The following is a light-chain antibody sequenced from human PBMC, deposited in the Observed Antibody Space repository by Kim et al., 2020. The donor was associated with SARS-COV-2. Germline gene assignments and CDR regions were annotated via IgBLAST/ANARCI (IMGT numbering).Light chain of an antibody. Sequence: SPGRRATLSCRAGQSVSSYLAWYQQKPGQAPRLLIYDASNVATGIPARFSGSGSGTGFTLTISSLEPEGFAIYYCQQRSNWPPITFGQGTRLEIK. J-gene: IGKJ5*01. CDR3: QQRSNWPPIT. CDR2: DAS. V-gene: IGKV3-11*01. CDR1: QSVSSY.